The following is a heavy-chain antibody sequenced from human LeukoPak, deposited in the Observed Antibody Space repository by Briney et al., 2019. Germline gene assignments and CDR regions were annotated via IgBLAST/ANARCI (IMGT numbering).Heavy chain of an antibody. CDR2: ISAYNGNT. D-gene: IGHD2-15*01. CDR3: ARGNVVVVAAHPYYYMDV. J-gene: IGHJ6*03. V-gene: IGHV1-18*04. CDR1: GYTFTSYY. Sequence: ASVKVSCKASGYTFTSYYMHWVRQAPGQGLEWMGWISAYNGNTSYAQKLQGRVTMTTDTSTSTAYMELSSLRSEDTAVYYCARGNVVVVAAHPYYYMDVWGKGTTVTVSS.